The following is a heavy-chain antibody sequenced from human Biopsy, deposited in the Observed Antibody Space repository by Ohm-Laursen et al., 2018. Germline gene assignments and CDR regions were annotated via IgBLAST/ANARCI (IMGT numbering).Heavy chain of an antibody. Sequence: SLRLSCSASGFDFSDYSMSWVRQAPGKGLEWVSSISASGNHIYYTDSVKGRFTVSRDNGKNSVYLQMNSLRVEDTAVYYCARDGEAKYCKHGVCPSDFWGQGTLVTVPS. CDR1: GFDFSDYS. CDR3: ARDGEAKYCKHGVCPSDF. J-gene: IGHJ4*02. V-gene: IGHV3-21*01. CDR2: ISASGNHI. D-gene: IGHD2-8*01.